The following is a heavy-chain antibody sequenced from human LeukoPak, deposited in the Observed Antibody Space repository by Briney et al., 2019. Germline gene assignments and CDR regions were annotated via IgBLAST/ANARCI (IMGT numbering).Heavy chain of an antibody. CDR3: AKDRITTTLYYFDH. CDR2: VSGSGGST. V-gene: IGHV3-23*01. D-gene: IGHD1-20*01. J-gene: IGHJ4*02. Sequence: GGSLRLSCAASGFTFSSYAMSWVRQAPGKGLEWVLGVSGSGGSTFYADSVKGRFTISRDNSKNTLYLQMDSLRAEDTAVYYCAKDRITTTLYYFDHWGQGTLVTVSS. CDR1: GFTFSSYA.